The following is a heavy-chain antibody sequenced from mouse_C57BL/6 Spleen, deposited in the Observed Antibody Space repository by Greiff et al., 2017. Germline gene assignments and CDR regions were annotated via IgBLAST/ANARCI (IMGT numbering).Heavy chain of an antibody. CDR3: ARDPQTGTYFDY. CDR1: GFTFSSYA. Sequence: EVQRVESGGGLVKPGGSLKLSCAASGFTFSSYAMSWVRQTPEKRLEWVATISDGGSYTYYPDNVKGRFTIARDNAKNNLYLQMSHLKSEDTAMYYCARDPQTGTYFDYWGQGTTLTVSS. D-gene: IGHD4-1*01. V-gene: IGHV5-4*01. CDR2: ISDGGSYT. J-gene: IGHJ2*01.